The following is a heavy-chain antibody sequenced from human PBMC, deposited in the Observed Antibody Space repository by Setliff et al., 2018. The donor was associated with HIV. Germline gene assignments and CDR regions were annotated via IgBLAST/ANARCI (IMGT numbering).Heavy chain of an antibody. D-gene: IGHD2-2*01. V-gene: IGHV4-39*02. CDR2: IHHSGPT. Sequence: SETLSLTCTVSGGSISSTSYYWGWVRQPPGKGLEWIAHIHHSGPTYYNPSLKSRVTMSVDTSKNQFSLKLTSVTAEDTAVFYCARDQRLPGVQPPYWYFDLWGRGTLVTVSS. CDR3: ARDQRLPGVQPPYWYFDL. CDR1: GGSISSTSYY. J-gene: IGHJ2*01.